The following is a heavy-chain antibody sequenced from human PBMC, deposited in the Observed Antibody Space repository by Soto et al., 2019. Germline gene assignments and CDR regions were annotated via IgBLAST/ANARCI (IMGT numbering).Heavy chain of an antibody. D-gene: IGHD2-2*01. CDR2: IVVGSGNT. CDR1: GFTFTSSA. Sequence: SVKVSCKASGFTFTSSAMQWVRQARGQRLEWIGWIVVGSGNTNYAQKFQERVTITRDMSTSTAYMELSSLRSEDTAVYYCAADRYCSSTSCYVFDYWGQGTLVTVSS. V-gene: IGHV1-58*02. J-gene: IGHJ4*02. CDR3: AADRYCSSTSCYVFDY.